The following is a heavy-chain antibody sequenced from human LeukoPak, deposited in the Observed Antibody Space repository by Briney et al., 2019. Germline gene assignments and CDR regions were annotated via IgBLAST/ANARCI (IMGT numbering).Heavy chain of an antibody. J-gene: IGHJ6*02. Sequence: GGSLRLSCAASGFTFSSSSISWVRQAPGKGLEWVSAITDAVGSTHYADSVKGRFTISRDNAKNSLYLQMNSLRAEDTAVYYCAREQLSPQIYYYYYGMDVWGQGTTVTVSS. D-gene: IGHD6-13*01. CDR1: GFTFSSSS. CDR2: ITDAVGST. CDR3: AREQLSPQIYYYYYGMDV. V-gene: IGHV3-23*01.